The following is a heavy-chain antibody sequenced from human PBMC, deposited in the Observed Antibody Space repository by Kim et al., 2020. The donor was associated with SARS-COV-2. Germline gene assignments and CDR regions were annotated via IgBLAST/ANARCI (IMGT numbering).Heavy chain of an antibody. D-gene: IGHD3-10*01. CDR3: VRGITVGSIVYVDY. Sequence: GGSLRLSCAASGFIFIDHYIEWVRHAPGNGLDWFGRSRNKRYSYTTEYAASVRGRFTTSRDDSKDSLYLQMNSLKIEDTAIYYCVRGITVGSIVYVDYLGRGALVTVSS. V-gene: IGHV3-72*01. CDR1: GFIFIDHY. J-gene: IGHJ4*02. CDR2: SRNKRYSYTT.